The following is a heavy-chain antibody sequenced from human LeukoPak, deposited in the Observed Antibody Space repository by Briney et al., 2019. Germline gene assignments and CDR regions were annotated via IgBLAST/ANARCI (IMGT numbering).Heavy chain of an antibody. V-gene: IGHV4-31*03. Sequence: SETLSLTCTVSGGSVTSGGYYWSWIRQHPGQGLEWIEYIYYSGSTYSNPSLKSRVTISIDTSKNQFSLKLSSVTAADTAVYYCARDRGSGWYNFDYWGQGTLVTVSS. CDR1: GGSVTSGGYY. J-gene: IGHJ4*02. CDR2: IYYSGST. D-gene: IGHD6-19*01. CDR3: ARDRGSGWYNFDY.